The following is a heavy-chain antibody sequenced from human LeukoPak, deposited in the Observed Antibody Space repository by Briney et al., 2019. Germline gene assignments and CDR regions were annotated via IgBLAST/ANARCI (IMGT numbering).Heavy chain of an antibody. D-gene: IGHD1-26*01. Sequence: ASVKVSCKASGYTFSDYYIHWVRQAPGQGGQGLEWMGWVTPNSGDTRYAQNFQGRVTMTRDTSISTAYLELYSLRSDDTAIYYCARIGVYGSHWDFDQWGQGTLVTVSS. CDR3: ARIGVYGSHWDFDQ. CDR1: GYTFSDYY. V-gene: IGHV1-2*02. J-gene: IGHJ4*02. CDR2: VTPNSGDT.